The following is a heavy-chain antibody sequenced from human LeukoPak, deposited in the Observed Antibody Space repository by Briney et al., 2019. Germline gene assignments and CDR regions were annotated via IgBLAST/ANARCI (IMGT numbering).Heavy chain of an antibody. D-gene: IGHD4-23*01. CDR3: ARHYYGGSGAFDI. J-gene: IGHJ3*02. CDR1: GGSISSYY. CDR2: IYYSGTT. Sequence: TSETLSLTCTVSGGSISSYYWSWIRQPPGKGLEWIGYIYYSGTTYYNPSLKSRVTMSVDTSKEQFSLTLSFVTAADTAIYYCARHYYGGSGAFDIWGQGTMVTVS. V-gene: IGHV4-59*08.